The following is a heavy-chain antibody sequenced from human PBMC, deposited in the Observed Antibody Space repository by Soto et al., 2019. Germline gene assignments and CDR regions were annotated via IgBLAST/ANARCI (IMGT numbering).Heavy chain of an antibody. CDR3: AREEGLRFLEWLSPLGMDV. CDR2: IWYDGSNK. V-gene: IGHV3-33*01. D-gene: IGHD3-3*01. CDR1: GFTFSSYG. J-gene: IGHJ6*02. Sequence: LRLSCAASGFTFSSYGMHWVRQAPGKGLEWVAVIWYDGSNKYYADSVKGRFTISRDNSKNTLYLQMNSLRAEDTAVYYCAREEGLRFLEWLSPLGMDVWGQGTTVTVSS.